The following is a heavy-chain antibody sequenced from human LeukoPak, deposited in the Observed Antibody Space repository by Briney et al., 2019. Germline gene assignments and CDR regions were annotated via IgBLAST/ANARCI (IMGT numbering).Heavy chain of an antibody. J-gene: IGHJ4*02. CDR2: IYYSGST. Sequence: SETLSLTCTVSGGSISSYYWSWIRQPPGKGLEWIGYIYYSGSTNYNPSLKSRVTISVGTSKNQFSLKLSSVTAADTAVYYCARDLENSSGYDYWGQGTLVTVSS. D-gene: IGHD3-22*01. CDR3: ARDLENSSGYDY. V-gene: IGHV4-59*01. CDR1: GGSISSYY.